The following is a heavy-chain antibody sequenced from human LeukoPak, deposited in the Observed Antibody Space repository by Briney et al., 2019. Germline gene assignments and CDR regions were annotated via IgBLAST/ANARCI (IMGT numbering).Heavy chain of an antibody. CDR1: GFTFSSYG. D-gene: IGHD2-2*01. Sequence: GGSLRLSCAASGFTFSSYGMHWVRQAPGKGLEWAAVIWYDGSNKYYADSVKGRFTISRDNSKNTLYLQMNSLRAEDTAVYYCAKDSLTSSTSITGIDYWGQGTLVTVSS. V-gene: IGHV3-33*06. CDR3: AKDSLTSSTSITGIDY. J-gene: IGHJ4*02. CDR2: IWYDGSNK.